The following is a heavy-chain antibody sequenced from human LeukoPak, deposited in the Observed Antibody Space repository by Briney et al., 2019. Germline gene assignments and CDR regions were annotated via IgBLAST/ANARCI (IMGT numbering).Heavy chain of an antibody. V-gene: IGHV3-23*01. D-gene: IGHD3-10*01. CDR1: GFTFSTNA. J-gene: IGHJ6*02. Sequence: GSLRLSCLTSGFTFSTNAMSWVRQAPGKGLEWISGISGSGASTYYADSVKGRFTISRDNSKNTLYLQMNSLRAEDTAVYYCAKVRGGVRGVRYYYYYGMDVWGQGTTVTVSS. CDR3: AKVRGGVRGVRYYYYYGMDV. CDR2: ISGSGAST.